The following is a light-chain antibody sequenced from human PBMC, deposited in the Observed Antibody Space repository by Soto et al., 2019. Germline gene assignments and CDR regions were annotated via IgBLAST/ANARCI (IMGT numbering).Light chain of an antibody. V-gene: IGKV4-1*01. CDR3: QQDYSTPRT. Sequence: DIVMTQSPDSLAVSLGERATINCKSSQSVLYSSNNKNYLAWYQQKPGQPPKLLIYWASTRESGVPDRFSGSGSGTDFTITISSLQAEDVAVYYCQQDYSTPRTFGQGTKVEIK. CDR2: WAS. CDR1: QSVLYSSNNKNY. J-gene: IGKJ1*01.